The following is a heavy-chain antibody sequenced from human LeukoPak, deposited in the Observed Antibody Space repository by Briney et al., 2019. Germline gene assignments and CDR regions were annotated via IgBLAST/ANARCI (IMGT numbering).Heavy chain of an antibody. Sequence: SETLSLTCAVSGYSISSGYYWDWIRQPPGKRLEWIGNTYHSGNTYYNPSLKSRVTMSVDTSKNQFSLRLSSVTATDTAVYYCARRQQWLGNDYWGQGTLVTVSS. V-gene: IGHV4-38-2*01. CDR1: GYSISSGYY. J-gene: IGHJ4*02. CDR3: ARRQQWLGNDY. CDR2: TYHSGNT. D-gene: IGHD6-19*01.